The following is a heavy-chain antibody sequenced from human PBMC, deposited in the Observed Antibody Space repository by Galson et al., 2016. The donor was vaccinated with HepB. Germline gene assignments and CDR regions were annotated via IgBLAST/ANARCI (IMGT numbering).Heavy chain of an antibody. CDR1: GYTFASYD. Sequence: SVKVSCKASGYTFASYDINWVRQAPGQGLEWMGWINPSSGDTGFAQKVQARATMTRNTFINTAYMELRSLRFDDTAVYYCARGLRRGYRNYDAYWGQGTLVTVSS. J-gene: IGHJ4*02. CDR3: ARGLRRGYRNYDAY. D-gene: IGHD5-12*01. CDR2: INPSSGDT. V-gene: IGHV1-8*01.